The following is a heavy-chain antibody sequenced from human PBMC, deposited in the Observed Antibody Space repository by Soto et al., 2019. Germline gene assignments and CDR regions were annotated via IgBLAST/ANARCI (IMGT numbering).Heavy chain of an antibody. J-gene: IGHJ5*02. V-gene: IGHV4-30-2*05. Sequence: SETLSLTCAVSGGSISSGGYSWSWIRQPPGKGLEWIGYIYHSGSTYYNPSLKSRVTISVDTSKNQFSLKLSSVTAADTAVYYCARVSYGFLEWYPINWFDPWGQGTLVTVSS. CDR3: ARVSYGFLEWYPINWFDP. D-gene: IGHD3-3*01. CDR2: IYHSGST. CDR1: GGSISSGGYS.